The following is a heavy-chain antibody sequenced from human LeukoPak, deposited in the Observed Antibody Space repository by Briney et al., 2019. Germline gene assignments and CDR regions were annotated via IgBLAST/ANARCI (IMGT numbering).Heavy chain of an antibody. Sequence: SETLPLTCTVSGGSFTTHYWSWIRQPPGKGLEWIGYISYIGSTNYNPSLKSRVTISIDTSKNEVSLMLTSVTAADTAVYYCASDSISINAFDAWGQGTMVTVSS. CDR3: ASDSISINAFDA. J-gene: IGHJ3*01. CDR2: ISYIGST. D-gene: IGHD3-10*01. V-gene: IGHV4-59*11. CDR1: GGSFTTHY.